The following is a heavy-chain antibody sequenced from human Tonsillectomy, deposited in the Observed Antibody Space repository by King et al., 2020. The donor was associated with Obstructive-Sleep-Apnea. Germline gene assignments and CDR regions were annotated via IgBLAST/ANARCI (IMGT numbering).Heavy chain of an antibody. V-gene: IGHV1-2*02. Sequence: VQLVESGAEVKKPGASVKVSCKASGYTFTGYYIHWVRQAPGQGLEWMGWISPNSGATEYAQKFKDRVTMTRDTCISTAYMDLSRLRSDDTAIYYCARDMSAYDSTSPAYWGQGTLVTVSS. CDR1: GYTFTGYY. CDR2: ISPNSGAT. J-gene: IGHJ4*02. CDR3: ARDMSAYDSTSPAY. D-gene: IGHD3-10*01.